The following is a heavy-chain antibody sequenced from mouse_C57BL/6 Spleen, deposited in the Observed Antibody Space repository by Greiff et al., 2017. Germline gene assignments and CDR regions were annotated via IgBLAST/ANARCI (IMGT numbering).Heavy chain of an antibody. CDR2: IDPETGGT. CDR1: GYTFTVYE. J-gene: IGHJ3*01. CDR3: TRSRGFAY. V-gene: IGHV1-15*01. Sequence: QVQLKESGAELVRPGASVTLSCKASGYTFTVYEMHWVKQTPVHGLEWIGAIDPETGGTAYNQKFKGKAILTADKSSSTAYMELRSLTSEDSAVYYCTRSRGFAYWGQGTLVTVSA.